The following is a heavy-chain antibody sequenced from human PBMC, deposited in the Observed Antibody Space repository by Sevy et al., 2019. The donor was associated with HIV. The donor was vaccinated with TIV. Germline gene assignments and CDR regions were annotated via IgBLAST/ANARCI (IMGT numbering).Heavy chain of an antibody. D-gene: IGHD6-19*01. J-gene: IGHJ6*02. Sequence: SETLSPTCTVSGGSISSYYWSWIRQPPGKGLEWIGYIYYTGSTNYNPSLKSRVTISVDTSKNQFSLKLSSVTAADTAVYYCARELISGRYYGMDVWGQGTTVTVSS. CDR1: GGSISSYY. V-gene: IGHV4-59*01. CDR3: ARELISGRYYGMDV. CDR2: IYYTGST.